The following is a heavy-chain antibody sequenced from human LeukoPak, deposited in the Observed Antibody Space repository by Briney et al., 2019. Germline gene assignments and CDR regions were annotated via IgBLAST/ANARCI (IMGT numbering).Heavy chain of an antibody. V-gene: IGHV1-18*01. CDR1: GYTFTVYG. CDR3: TRDASSSWYHY. Sequence: ASVTVSCKASGYTFTVYGISWVRQAPGQGLEWMGWISPLDGKTNYAQKIQGRVTMTTDTSTTTAYMELRRLTSDDTAVYFCTRDASSSWYHYWGQGTLVTVSS. D-gene: IGHD6-13*01. CDR2: ISPLDGKT. J-gene: IGHJ4*02.